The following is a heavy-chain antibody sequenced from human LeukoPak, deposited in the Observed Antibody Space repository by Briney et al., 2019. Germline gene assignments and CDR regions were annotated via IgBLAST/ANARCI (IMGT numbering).Heavy chain of an antibody. D-gene: IGHD2-15*01. CDR1: GGSISSSSYY. CDR2: IYYSGST. Sequence: SETLSLTCTVSGGSISSSSYYWGWIRQPPGKGPEWIGSIYYSGSTYYNPSLKSRVTISVDTSKNQFSLKLSSVTAADTAVYYCARGYCSGGSCHLDYWGQGTLVTVSS. J-gene: IGHJ4*02. V-gene: IGHV4-39*07. CDR3: ARGYCSGGSCHLDY.